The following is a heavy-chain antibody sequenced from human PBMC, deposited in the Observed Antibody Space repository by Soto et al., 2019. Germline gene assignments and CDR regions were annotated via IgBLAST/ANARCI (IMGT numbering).Heavy chain of an antibody. D-gene: IGHD6-13*01. CDR3: ARREAGTFPGGDWFDP. CDR2: SYYSGST. V-gene: IGHV4-59*01. Sequence: QVQLQESGPGLVKPSETLSLTCTVSGGSISSYYWSWIRQPPGKGLEWIGYSYYSGSTNYNPSLKSRVPISVDTSKNQFSLKLSSVTAADTAVYYCARREAGTFPGGDWFDPWGQGTLVTVSS. CDR1: GGSISSYY. J-gene: IGHJ5*02.